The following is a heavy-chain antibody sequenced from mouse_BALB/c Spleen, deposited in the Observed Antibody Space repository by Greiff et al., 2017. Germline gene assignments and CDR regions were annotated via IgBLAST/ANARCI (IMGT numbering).Heavy chain of an antibody. CDR3: ASHYDYSLDY. D-gene: IGHD2-4*01. V-gene: IGHV5-6-3*01. CDR2: INSNGGST. CDR1: GFTFSSYG. J-gene: IGHJ2*01. Sequence: EVQLQESGGGLVKPGGSLKLSCAASGFTFSSYGMSWVRQTPDKRLELVATINSNGGSTYYPDSVKGRFTISRDNAKNTLYLQMSSLTSGDTAMYYCASHYDYSLDYWGQGTTLTVSS.